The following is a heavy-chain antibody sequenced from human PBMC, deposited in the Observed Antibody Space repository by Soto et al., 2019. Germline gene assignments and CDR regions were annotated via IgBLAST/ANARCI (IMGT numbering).Heavy chain of an antibody. CDR3: ALIKDFSRTDCFLASFDP. J-gene: IGHJ5*02. Sequence: QVTLKESGPVLVKPTETLTLTCTVSGLSLSNAKLGVSWIRQPPGKALEWLAHIFSNDDKSYSTSLDTRLTISKDTSNSQVVLTMTNLHPVDSGTYYCALIKDFSRTDCFLASFDPWGQGTLVTVSS. D-gene: IGHD2-2*01. CDR1: GLSLSNAKLG. CDR2: IFSNDDK. V-gene: IGHV2-26*01.